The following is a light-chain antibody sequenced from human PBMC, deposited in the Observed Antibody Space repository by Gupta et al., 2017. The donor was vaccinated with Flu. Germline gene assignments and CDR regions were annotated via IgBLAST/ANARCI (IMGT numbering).Light chain of an antibody. V-gene: IGLV2-8*01. CDR2: ELA. J-gene: IGLJ1*01. CDR3: SSYAGSQYLLV. CDR1: GDVGGYNY. Sequence: GDVGGYNYVSWYQQQPGKAPKLIIFELARRPSGVPGRFSGSKSGNTASLTVSGLQAEDEADYYCSSYAGSQYLLVFGTGTMVTVL.